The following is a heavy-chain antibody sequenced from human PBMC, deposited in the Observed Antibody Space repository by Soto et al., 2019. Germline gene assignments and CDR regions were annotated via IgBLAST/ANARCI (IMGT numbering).Heavy chain of an antibody. CDR2: IIPIFGTA. J-gene: IGHJ6*02. V-gene: IGHV1-69*13. Sequence: SVKVSCKASGGTFSSYAISWVRQAPGQGLEWMGGIIPIFGTANYAQKFQGSATITADESTSTAYMELSSLRSEDTAVYYCARHAPVAGYYYGMDVWGQGTTVTVSS. D-gene: IGHD2-2*01. CDR3: ARHAPVAGYYYGMDV. CDR1: GGTFSSYA.